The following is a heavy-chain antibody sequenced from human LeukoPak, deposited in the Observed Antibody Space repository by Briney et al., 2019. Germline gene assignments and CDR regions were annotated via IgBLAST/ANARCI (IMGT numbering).Heavy chain of an antibody. CDR1: GGSISSYY. J-gene: IGHJ1*01. CDR3: ARVLAETSLLAFQH. Sequence: SETLSLTCTVSGGSISSYYWSWIRQPPGKGLEWIGYIYYSGSTNYNPSLKSRVTISVDTSKNQFSLKLSSVTAADTAVYYCARVLAETSLLAFQHWGQGTLVTVSS. D-gene: IGHD1-14*01. V-gene: IGHV4-59*01. CDR2: IYYSGST.